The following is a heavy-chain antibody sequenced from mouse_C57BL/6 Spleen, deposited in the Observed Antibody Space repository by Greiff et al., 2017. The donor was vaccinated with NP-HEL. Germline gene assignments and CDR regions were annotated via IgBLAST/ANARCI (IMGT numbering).Heavy chain of an antibody. Sequence: EVKLMESGAELVKPGASVKLSCTASGFNITDYYMHWVKQRTEQGLEWIGRIDPEDGETKYAPKFQGKATITADTSSNTAYLQLSSLTSEDTAVYYCARGYYSNYNAMDYWGQGTSVTVSS. D-gene: IGHD2-5*01. V-gene: IGHV14-2*01. J-gene: IGHJ4*01. CDR3: ARGYYSNYNAMDY. CDR2: IDPEDGET. CDR1: GFNITDYY.